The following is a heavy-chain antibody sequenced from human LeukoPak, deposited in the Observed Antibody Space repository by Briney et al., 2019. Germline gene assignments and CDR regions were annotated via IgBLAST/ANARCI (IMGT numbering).Heavy chain of an antibody. CDR3: AKDYDDIVLMVYAWDY. J-gene: IGHJ4*02. CDR1: GFTFSSYG. D-gene: IGHD2-8*01. CDR2: ISYDGSNK. Sequence: GRSLRLSCAASGFTFSSYGMHWVRQAPGKGLEWVAVISYDGSNKYYADSVKGRFTISRDNSKNTLYLQMNSLRAEDTAVYYCAKDYDDIVLMVYAWDYWGQGTLVTVSS. V-gene: IGHV3-30*18.